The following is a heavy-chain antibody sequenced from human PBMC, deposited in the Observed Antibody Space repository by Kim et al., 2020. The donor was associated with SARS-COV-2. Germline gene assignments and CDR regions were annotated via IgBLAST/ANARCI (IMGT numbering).Heavy chain of an antibody. CDR1: GGSISSGSYY. V-gene: IGHV4-61*02. Sequence: SETLSLTCTVSGGSISSGSYYWSWIRQPAGKGLEWIGRIYTSGSTNYNPSLKSRVTISVDTSKNKFSLKLSSVTAADTAVYYCAREAVEMATPSRFDPWGQGTLVTVSS. D-gene: IGHD5-12*01. CDR3: AREAVEMATPSRFDP. J-gene: IGHJ5*02. CDR2: IYTSGST.